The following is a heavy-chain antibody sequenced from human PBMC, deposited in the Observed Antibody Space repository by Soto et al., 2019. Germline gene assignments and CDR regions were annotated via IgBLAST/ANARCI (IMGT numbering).Heavy chain of an antibody. J-gene: IGHJ4*02. CDR3: ARGDRYFDY. D-gene: IGHD2-15*01. CDR1: GYSFTSYG. CDR2: ISTYNGGT. Sequence: ASVKVSCKASGYSFTSYGISWVRQAPGQGLEGMGWISTYNGGTNYAQPLQGRVTMTTDTATSTAYMELRSLRSDDMAVYYCARGDRYFDYWGQGTLVTVSS. V-gene: IGHV1-18*03.